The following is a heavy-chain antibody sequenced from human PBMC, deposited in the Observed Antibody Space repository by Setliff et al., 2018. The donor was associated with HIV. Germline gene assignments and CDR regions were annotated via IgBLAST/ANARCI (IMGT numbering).Heavy chain of an antibody. CDR2: ISAYNGNT. CDR3: ARKGTGDAFDI. V-gene: IGHV1-18*01. CDR1: GYTFTSYG. Sequence: ASVKVSCKASGYTFTSYGISWVRQAPGQGLEWMGWISAYNGNTNYAQKLKGRVTMTTDTSTSTAYTEVRSLRSDDTAVYYCARKGTGDAFDIWGQGTMVTVSS. D-gene: IGHD1-1*01. J-gene: IGHJ3*02.